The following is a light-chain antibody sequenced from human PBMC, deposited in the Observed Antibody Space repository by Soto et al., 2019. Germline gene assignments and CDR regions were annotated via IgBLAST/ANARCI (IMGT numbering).Light chain of an antibody. CDR1: QSVSSS. Sequence: TQSPGTLSLSPGERATLSCRASQSVSSSYLAWYQQKPGKAPKLLIYDASSLQSGVPSRFSGHGSGTDFTLTISSLQPDDFATYYCQQYNSYTTFGQGTKLEIK. V-gene: IGKV1-5*01. J-gene: IGKJ2*01. CDR2: DAS. CDR3: QQYNSYTT.